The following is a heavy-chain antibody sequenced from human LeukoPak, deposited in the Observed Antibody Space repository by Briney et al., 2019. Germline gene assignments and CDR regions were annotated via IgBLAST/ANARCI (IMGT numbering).Heavy chain of an antibody. D-gene: IGHD2-2*01. J-gene: IGHJ5*02. CDR1: GGSISSYY. Sequence: SSETLSLTCTVSGGSISSYYWSWIRQPPGKGLEWIGYIYYSGSTNYNPSPKSRVTISVDTSKNQFSLKLSSVTAADTAVYYCARDLGYCSSTSCYWGNWFDPWGQGTLVTVSS. CDR2: IYYSGST. CDR3: ARDLGYCSSTSCYWGNWFDP. V-gene: IGHV4-59*01.